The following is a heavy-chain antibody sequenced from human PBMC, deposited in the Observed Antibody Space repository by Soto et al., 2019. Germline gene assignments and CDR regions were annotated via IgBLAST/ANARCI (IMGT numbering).Heavy chain of an antibody. CDR1: GFTFSSYW. D-gene: IGHD5-18*01. V-gene: IGHV3-7*01. J-gene: IGHJ6*02. CDR3: ARVGDTAMVPGPFGYYYGMDV. CDR2: IKQDGSEK. Sequence: GGSLRLSCAASGFTFSSYWMSWVRQAPGKGLEWVANIKQDGSEKYYVDSVKGRFTISRDNAKNSLYLQMNSLRAEDTAVYYCARVGDTAMVPGPFGYYYGMDVWGQGTTVTVSS.